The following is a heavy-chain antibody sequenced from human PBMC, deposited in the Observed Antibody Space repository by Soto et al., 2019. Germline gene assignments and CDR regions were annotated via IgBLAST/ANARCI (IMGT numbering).Heavy chain of an antibody. V-gene: IGHV4-59*01. D-gene: IGHD3-22*01. Sequence: ASETLSLTCTVSGGSSSSYYWSWIRQPPGKGLEWIGYIYYSGSTNYNPSLKSRVTISVDTSKNQFSLKLSSVTAADTAVYYCARGLADSSGYYPDYWGQGTLVTVSS. CDR1: GGSSSSYY. CDR3: ARGLADSSGYYPDY. CDR2: IYYSGST. J-gene: IGHJ4*02.